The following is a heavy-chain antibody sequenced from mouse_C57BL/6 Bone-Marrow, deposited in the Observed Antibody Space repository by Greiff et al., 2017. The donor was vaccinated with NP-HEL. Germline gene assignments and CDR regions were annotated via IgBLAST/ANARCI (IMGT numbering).Heavy chain of an antibody. CDR2: IYPGSGNT. J-gene: IGHJ3*01. CDR1: GYSFTSYY. CDR3: ARRGYGWFAY. D-gene: IGHD2-2*01. V-gene: IGHV1-66*01. Sequence: QVQLQQSGPELVKPGASVKISCKASGYSFTSYYIHWVKQRPGQGLEWIGWIYPGSGNTKYNEKFKGKATLTADTSSSTAYMQLSSLTSEDSAVYYCARRGYGWFAYWGQGTLVTVSA.